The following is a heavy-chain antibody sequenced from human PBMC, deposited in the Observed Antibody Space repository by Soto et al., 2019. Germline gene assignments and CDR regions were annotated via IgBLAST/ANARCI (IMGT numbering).Heavy chain of an antibody. CDR3: ARDTPASGVATLDF. J-gene: IGHJ4*02. V-gene: IGHV1-18*01. CDR1: GYTFSNYG. CDR2: ISAYTGNT. Sequence: QVQLVQSGAEVKKPGASVKVSCKTSGYTFSNYGISWVRQAPGQGLEWMAWISAYTGNTNFAQRFQGRVTMTTDTSTSTAYIELRSLRSDDTAVYYCARDTPASGVATLDFWGQGSLVTVSS. D-gene: IGHD5-12*01.